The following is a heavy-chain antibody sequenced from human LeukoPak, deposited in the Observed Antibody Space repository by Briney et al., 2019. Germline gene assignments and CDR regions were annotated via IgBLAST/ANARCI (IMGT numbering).Heavy chain of an antibody. V-gene: IGHV3-7*04. CDR2: IKEDGSEK. J-gene: IGHJ4*02. CDR1: GFTFSSYW. CDR3: ARVSYCSSTRCHDD. D-gene: IGHD2-2*01. Sequence: GGSLRLSYPASGFTFSSYWMSWVRQAPGKGLEWVAKIKEDGSEKFYVDSVKGRFTISRDNAKNSLYLQVNSLRAEDTAVYYCARVSYCSSTRCHDDCGQGTLVTVSS.